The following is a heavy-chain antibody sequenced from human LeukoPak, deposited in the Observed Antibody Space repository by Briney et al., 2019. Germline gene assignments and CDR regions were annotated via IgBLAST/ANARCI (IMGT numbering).Heavy chain of an antibody. Sequence: GGSLRLSCAASGFTFSSYAMSWVRQAPGKGLEWVSAISGSGGSAYYADSVKGRFTISRDNSKNTLYLQMNSLRAEDTAVYYCAKDLDGYSYGYGDWGQGTLVTVSS. CDR3: AKDLDGYSYGYGD. D-gene: IGHD5-18*01. V-gene: IGHV3-23*01. CDR1: GFTFSSYA. J-gene: IGHJ4*02. CDR2: ISGSGGSA.